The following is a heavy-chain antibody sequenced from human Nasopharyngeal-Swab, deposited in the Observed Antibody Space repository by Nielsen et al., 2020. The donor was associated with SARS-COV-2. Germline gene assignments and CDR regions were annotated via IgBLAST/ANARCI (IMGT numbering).Heavy chain of an antibody. D-gene: IGHD4-17*01. V-gene: IGHV3-21*01. J-gene: IGHJ5*02. CDR2: ITALSTFI. CDR3: ARGQYGDYIDAYNYFDP. CDR1: GFKFRDYS. Sequence: GESLKISCSASGFKFRDYSMNWVRQAPGKGLEWVSSITALSTFIFYADSLKGRFTTSRDNAKNSLYLQMNSLSVEDTAVYYCARGQYGDYIDAYNYFDPWGQGTLVTVSS.